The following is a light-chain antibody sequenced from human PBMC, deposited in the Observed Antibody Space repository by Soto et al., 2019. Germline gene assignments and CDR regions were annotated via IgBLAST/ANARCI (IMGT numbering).Light chain of an antibody. V-gene: IGKV3-20*01. CDR2: GAS. CDR3: QQYGSSLPFT. J-gene: IGKJ3*01. Sequence: IGMRQSPATLSVSPGEIPTLACRPSQSISSNLAWYQQKPGQAPRLLIYGASSRATGIPDRFSGSGSGTDFTLTISRLEPEDFAVYYCQQYGSSLPFTFGPGTKVDI. CDR1: QSISSN.